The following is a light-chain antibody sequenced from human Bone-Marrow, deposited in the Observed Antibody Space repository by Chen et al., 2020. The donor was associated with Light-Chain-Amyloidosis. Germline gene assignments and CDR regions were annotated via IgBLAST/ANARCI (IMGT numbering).Light chain of an antibody. CDR3: QSADSSGTYEVT. J-gene: IGLJ2*01. Sequence: SYELTQQPSVSVSPGQTARITCSGDDLPTKYAYWYQQKPGQAPVLVIHRDTERPSGISERFSGSSSGTTATLTIRGVQAEDAADYHCQSADSSGTYEVTFGGGTKLTVL. CDR1: DLPTKY. CDR2: RDT. V-gene: IGLV3-25*03.